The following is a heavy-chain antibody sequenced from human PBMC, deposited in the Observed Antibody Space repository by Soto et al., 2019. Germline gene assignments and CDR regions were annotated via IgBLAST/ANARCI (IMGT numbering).Heavy chain of an antibody. J-gene: IGHJ3*02. Sequence: SGPTLVNPTESLTLTCTFSGFSLSTRGVGVGWIRQPPGKALEWLAVIYWDEDRRYSPSLKSRLIITKDTSKNQVFLIMTNMEPVDTATYYCAHLMITYGGVIGDDAFDMWGQGTLVTVSS. CDR2: IYWDEDR. CDR1: GFSLSTRGVG. CDR3: AHLMITYGGVIGDDAFDM. V-gene: IGHV2-5*02. D-gene: IGHD3-16*02.